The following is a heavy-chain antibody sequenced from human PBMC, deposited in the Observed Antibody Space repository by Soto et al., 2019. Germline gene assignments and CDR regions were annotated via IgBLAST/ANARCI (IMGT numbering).Heavy chain of an antibody. V-gene: IGHV1-69*01. CDR1: GGTFSSHS. CDR3: STSVYCSTTRCYYYYGLDG. D-gene: IGHD2-2*01. CDR2: IIPIFGTE. J-gene: IGHJ6*02. Sequence: QVQLVQSGAEVKKPGSSVKVSCKVSGGTFSSHSINWVRQAPGQGPEWMGGIIPIFGTENYAKKFQGRLTITADESTSPAYMELSSLTSEDTALYYCSTSVYCSTTRCYYYYGLDGWGQGTTVIVSS.